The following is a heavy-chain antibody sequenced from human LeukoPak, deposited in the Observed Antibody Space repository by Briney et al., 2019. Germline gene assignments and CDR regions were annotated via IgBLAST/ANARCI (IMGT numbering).Heavy chain of an antibody. CDR1: GGSISSSSYY. J-gene: IGHJ4*02. CDR2: IYYSGST. Sequence: PSETLSLTCTVSGGSISSSSYYWGWIRQPPGKGLEWIGSIYYSGSTYYNPSLKSRVTISVDMSKNQFSLKLSSVTAADTAVYYCARRVYQLLGPTDDYWGQGTLVTVSS. D-gene: IGHD2-2*01. CDR3: ARRVYQLLGPTDDY. V-gene: IGHV4-39*01.